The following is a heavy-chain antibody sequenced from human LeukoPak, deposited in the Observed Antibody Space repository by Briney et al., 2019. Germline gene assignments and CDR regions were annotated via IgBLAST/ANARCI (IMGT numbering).Heavy chain of an antibody. CDR3: ARDPSSWYYYYMDV. D-gene: IGHD6-13*01. V-gene: IGHV3-23*01. CDR2: ISGSGGST. J-gene: IGHJ6*03. Sequence: GTLRLSCAASGFTFSSYGMSWVRQAPGKGLEWVSAISGSGGSTYYADSVKGRFTISRDNSKNTLYLQMNSLRAEDTAVYYCARDPSSWYYYYMDVWGKGTTVTVSS. CDR1: GFTFSSYG.